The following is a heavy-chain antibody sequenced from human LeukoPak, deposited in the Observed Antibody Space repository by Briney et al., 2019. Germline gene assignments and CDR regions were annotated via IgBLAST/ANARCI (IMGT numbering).Heavy chain of an antibody. D-gene: IGHD3-22*01. J-gene: IGHJ4*02. CDR3: AREYHDSSGYYSYIGPSASFDF. Sequence: PSETLSLTCPVSGGSISSGSYYWGWIRQPAGKGLEWIGRMYTSGRTNYNPSPKSRGPISLDTSKNQLSLKMSSVTAADTAVDYGAREYHDSSGYYSYIGPSASFDFWGQGTLVTVSS. V-gene: IGHV4-61*02. CDR2: MYTSGRT. CDR1: GGSISSGSYY.